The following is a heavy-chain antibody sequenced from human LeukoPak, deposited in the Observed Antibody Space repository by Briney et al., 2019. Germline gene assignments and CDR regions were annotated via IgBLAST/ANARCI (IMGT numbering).Heavy chain of an antibody. CDR1: GGTFSSYA. Sequence: ASVKVSCKASGGTFSSYAISWVRQAPGQGLEWMGGIIPIFGTANYAQEFQGRVTITADKSTSTAYMELSSLRSEDTAVYYCARDFRPIYYYDSSGYYSDAFDIWGQGTMVTVSS. CDR2: IIPIFGTA. D-gene: IGHD3-22*01. V-gene: IGHV1-69*06. J-gene: IGHJ3*02. CDR3: ARDFRPIYYYDSSGYYSDAFDI.